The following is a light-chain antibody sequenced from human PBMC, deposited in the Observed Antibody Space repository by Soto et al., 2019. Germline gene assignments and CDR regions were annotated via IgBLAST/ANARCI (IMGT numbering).Light chain of an antibody. J-gene: IGLJ1*01. CDR2: GNS. V-gene: IGLV1-40*01. CDR1: SSNIGAGYD. CDR3: QSYDSSRSGCV. Sequence: QSVLTQPPSVSGAPGQRVTISCTGSSSNIGAGYDVHWYQQLPGTAPKLLIYGNSNRPSGVPDRFSGSKSGTSASLPITGLQAEEEADDYCQSYDSSRSGCVFGTGTKVTVL.